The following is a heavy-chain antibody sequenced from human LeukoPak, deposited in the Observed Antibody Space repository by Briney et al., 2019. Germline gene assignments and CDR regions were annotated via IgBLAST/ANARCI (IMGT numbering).Heavy chain of an antibody. CDR1: GFTLGDYG. CDR2: ISGDGSST. D-gene: IGHD2-15*01. Sequence: PGGSLRLSCAASGFTLGDYGMHWVRQTTGKGLEWVFLISGDGSSTYYAESVEGRFTISRDNSKYSLYLQMNSLRTEDGALFYCAKDIGRYSPYYFDYWGEGTLVTVS. J-gene: IGHJ4*02. V-gene: IGHV3-43*02. CDR3: AKDIGRYSPYYFDY.